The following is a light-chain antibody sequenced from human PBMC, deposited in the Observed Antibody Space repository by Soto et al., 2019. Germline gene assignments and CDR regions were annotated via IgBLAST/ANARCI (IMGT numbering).Light chain of an antibody. CDR3: QHRRDSPPG. V-gene: IGKV3-11*01. CDR2: DTS. Sequence: EIVLKQSPATLSLSPGETATLSCRASPDVDRYLAWYQQKVGQSPRLIIYDTSNRATGVPDRFSGSGYGTDFALTINNLQPEDYALYFCQHRRDSPPGFGPGTRVEIK. CDR1: PDVDRY. J-gene: IGKJ3*01.